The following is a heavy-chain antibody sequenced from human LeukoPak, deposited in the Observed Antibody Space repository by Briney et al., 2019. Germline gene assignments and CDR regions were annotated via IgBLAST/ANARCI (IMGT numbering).Heavy chain of an antibody. CDR3: ARHYDYVWGSYRLPPFYMDV. V-gene: IGHV4-39*01. CDR2: IYYSGST. J-gene: IGHJ6*03. CDR1: GGSISSSSYY. Sequence: SETLSLTCTVSGGSISSSSYYWGWIPQPPGKGLEWFGNIYYSGSTYYNQYLQSRVTISVDTSKNQFSLKLSSVTAADTAVYYCARHYDYVWGSYRLPPFYMDVWGKGTTVTVSS. D-gene: IGHD3-16*02.